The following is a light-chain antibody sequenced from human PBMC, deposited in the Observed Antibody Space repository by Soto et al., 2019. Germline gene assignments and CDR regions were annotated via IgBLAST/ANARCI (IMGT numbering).Light chain of an antibody. Sequence: DIQMTQSPSSLSASVGDRVTITCRASQSIDIHLNWYQQKPGKAPKLLIYGAISLQGGVPSRFSGSGSGTDFTLTVSSLQFEDFATYYCQQSYSTPVTFGGGTKVDIK. V-gene: IGKV1-39*01. J-gene: IGKJ4*01. CDR1: QSIDIH. CDR2: GAI. CDR3: QQSYSTPVT.